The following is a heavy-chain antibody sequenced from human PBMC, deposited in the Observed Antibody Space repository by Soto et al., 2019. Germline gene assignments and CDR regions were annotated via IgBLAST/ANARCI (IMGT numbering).Heavy chain of an antibody. CDR1: GGTLSSYA. V-gene: IGHV1-69*13. CDR3: ARSSSGHYHGMEC. D-gene: IGHD6-19*01. Sequence: GASAKVSCKASGGTLSSYAITWVRQAPGQGLEWMGGIIPIFGTSNYAQKFQGRVTITADESASTAYMELSSLRSEDTAVYYCARSSSGHYHGMECWGKETTVTTSS. CDR2: IIPIFGTS. J-gene: IGHJ6*04.